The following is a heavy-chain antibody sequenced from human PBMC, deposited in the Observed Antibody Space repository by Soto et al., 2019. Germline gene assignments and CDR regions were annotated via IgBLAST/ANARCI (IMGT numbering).Heavy chain of an antibody. V-gene: IGHV3-74*01. CDR2: INEDGRIT. CDR3: ARDIGGVGSH. D-gene: IGHD3-10*01. CDR1: GFTFSTNW. Sequence: EVQLVESGGGLVQPGGSLRLSCPASGFTFSTNWMHWVRQVAGKGLIWVSRINEDGRITDYADSAKGRFTISRDNAKNTLYLQMNSLRAEDTAVYYCARDIGGVGSHWGQGTLVTVAS. J-gene: IGHJ4*02.